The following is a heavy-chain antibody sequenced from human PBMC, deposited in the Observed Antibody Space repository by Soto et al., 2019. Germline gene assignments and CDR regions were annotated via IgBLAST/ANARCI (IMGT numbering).Heavy chain of an antibody. CDR1: GFSLSTSGVG. Sequence: ESGPTLVKPTQTLTLTCTFSGFSLSTSGVGVGWIRQPPGKALEWLALIYWDDDKRYSPSLKSRLTITKDTSKNQVVLTMTNMDPVDTATYYCARLFEYCSGGSCYSPWFDPWGQGTLVTVSS. D-gene: IGHD2-15*01. CDR2: IYWDDDK. V-gene: IGHV2-5*02. J-gene: IGHJ5*02. CDR3: ARLFEYCSGGSCYSPWFDP.